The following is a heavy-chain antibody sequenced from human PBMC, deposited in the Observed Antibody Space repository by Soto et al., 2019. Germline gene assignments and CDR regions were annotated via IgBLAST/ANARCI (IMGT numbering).Heavy chain of an antibody. CDR1: GGSFSGYY. Sequence: PSETLSLTCAVYGGSFSGYYWTWIRQPPGKGLEWIGEINHSGSTNYNPSLKSRVTISVDTSKNQFSLKLTSVTAADTAVYYCSMDFDYWGQGTLVTVSS. CDR3: SMDFDY. J-gene: IGHJ4*02. D-gene: IGHD2-2*03. CDR2: INHSGST. V-gene: IGHV4-34*01.